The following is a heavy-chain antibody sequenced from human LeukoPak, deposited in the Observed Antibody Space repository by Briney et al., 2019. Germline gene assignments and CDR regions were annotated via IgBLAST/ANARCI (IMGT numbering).Heavy chain of an antibody. CDR1: GGSISSSNW. Sequence: PSETLSLTCAVSGGSISSSNWRSWVRQPPGKGLEWIGEIYHSGSANYNPSLKSRVTISIDKSKNQFSLLLSSVTAADTAVYYCARPTGRGDYPTDAFDIWGQGTMVTVSS. CDR3: ARPTGRGDYPTDAFDI. J-gene: IGHJ3*02. D-gene: IGHD4-11*01. CDR2: IYHSGSA. V-gene: IGHV4-4*02.